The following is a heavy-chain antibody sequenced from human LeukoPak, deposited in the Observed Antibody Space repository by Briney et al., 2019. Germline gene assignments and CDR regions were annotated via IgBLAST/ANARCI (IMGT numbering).Heavy chain of an antibody. Sequence: SETLSLTCTVSGGSISSYYWSWIRQPPGKGLEWIGYIYYSGSTNYNPSLKSRVTISVDTSKNQFSLKLSSVTAADTAVYYCARHKPPVYYYDYWGQGTLVTVSS. CDR1: GGSISSYY. V-gene: IGHV4-59*08. CDR2: IYYSGST. J-gene: IGHJ4*02. D-gene: IGHD2-8*01. CDR3: ARHKPPVYYYDY.